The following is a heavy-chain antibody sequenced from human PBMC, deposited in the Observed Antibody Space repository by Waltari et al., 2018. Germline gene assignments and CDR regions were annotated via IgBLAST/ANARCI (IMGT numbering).Heavy chain of an antibody. CDR3: AKDRQPGTWSGYPN. Sequence: EVQLLESGGGLVQPGGSLRLSCAASGFTFSSYAMSWVRQAPGKGLEGVSAISGSGGSTYYADSVKGRFTISRDKSKNTLYLQMNSLRAEDTAVYYCAKDRQPGTWSGYPNWGQGTLVTVSS. J-gene: IGHJ4*02. CDR2: ISGSGGST. D-gene: IGHD3-3*01. CDR1: GFTFSSYA. V-gene: IGHV3-23*01.